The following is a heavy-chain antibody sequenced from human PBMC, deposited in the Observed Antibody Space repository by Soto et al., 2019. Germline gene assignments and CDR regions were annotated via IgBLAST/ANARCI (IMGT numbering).Heavy chain of an antibody. CDR2: ISAYNGNT. Sequence: GTSVKLSCEACGGSFSSYTISWVRQAPGQGLEWMGWISAYNGNTNYAQKLQGRVTMTTDTSTSTAYMELRSLRSDDTAVYYCARLFIAVAGSLLDPWGQGTLVTVSS. CDR1: GGSFSSYT. V-gene: IGHV1-18*01. D-gene: IGHD6-19*01. CDR3: ARLFIAVAGSLLDP. J-gene: IGHJ5*02.